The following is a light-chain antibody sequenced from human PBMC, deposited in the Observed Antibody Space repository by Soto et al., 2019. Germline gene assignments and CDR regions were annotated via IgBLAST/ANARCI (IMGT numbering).Light chain of an antibody. CDR1: SSNIGAGYD. Sequence: QAVVTQPPSVSGAPGQRVTISCTGSSSNIGAGYDVHWYQQLPGTAPKLLIYGNSNRPSGVPDRFSDSKSGTSASLAITGLRAEDEADYYCQSYDSSLSGWVFGGGTKLTVL. CDR2: GNS. V-gene: IGLV1-40*01. CDR3: QSYDSSLSGWV. J-gene: IGLJ3*02.